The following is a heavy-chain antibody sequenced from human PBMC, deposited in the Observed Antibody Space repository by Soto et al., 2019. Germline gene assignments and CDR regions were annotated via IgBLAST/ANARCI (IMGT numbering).Heavy chain of an antibody. V-gene: IGHV3-9*01. Sequence: EVQLVESGGGLVHPGRSLRLSCVASGFIFDDHVMHWVRQVPGKGLEWVGHITWDGYSIGYGGSVRGRFTISRDNSRNTLYLQMRSLRAEDTAVYYCARGFPSMTYYGEYYFDYWGQGTLVTVSS. J-gene: IGHJ4*02. D-gene: IGHD3-10*01. CDR2: ITWDGYSI. CDR1: GFIFDDHV. CDR3: ARGFPSMTYYGEYYFDY.